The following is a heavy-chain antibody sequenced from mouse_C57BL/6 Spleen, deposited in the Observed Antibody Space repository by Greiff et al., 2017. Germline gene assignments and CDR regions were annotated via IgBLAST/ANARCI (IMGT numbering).Heavy chain of an antibody. CDR1: GYTFTDYE. Sequence: QVQLQQSGAELVRPGASVTLSCKASGYTFTDYEMHWVKQTPVHGLEWIGAIDPETGGTAYNQKFKGKAILTADKSSSTAYMELRSLTSEDSAVYYCTRDYYGSSPGGQGTTLTVSS. V-gene: IGHV1-15*01. J-gene: IGHJ2*01. D-gene: IGHD1-1*01. CDR3: TRDYYGSSP. CDR2: IDPETGGT.